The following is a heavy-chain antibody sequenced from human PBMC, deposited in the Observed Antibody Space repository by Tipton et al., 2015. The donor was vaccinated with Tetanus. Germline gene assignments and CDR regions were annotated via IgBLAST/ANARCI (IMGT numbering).Heavy chain of an antibody. CDR2: INHSGST. CDR1: GGSFSGYY. Sequence: TLSLTCAVYGGSFSGYYWSWIRQPPGKGLEWSGEINHSGSTNYNPSLKSRVTISVDTPTNQFSLKLSSVTAADAAVYFCARESPMAVAGIAFDYWGQGTLVTVSS. D-gene: IGHD6-19*01. CDR3: ARESPMAVAGIAFDY. V-gene: IGHV4-34*01. J-gene: IGHJ4*02.